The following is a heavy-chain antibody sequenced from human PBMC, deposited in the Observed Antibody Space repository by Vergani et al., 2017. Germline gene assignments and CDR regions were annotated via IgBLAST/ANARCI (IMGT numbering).Heavy chain of an antibody. D-gene: IGHD3-22*01. CDR2: IYHSGST. V-gene: IGHV4-38-2*01. CDR1: GYSISSGYY. Sequence: QVQLQESGPGLVKPSETLSLTCAVSGYSISSGYYWGWIRQPPGKGLEWIGSIYHSGSTYYNPSLKSRVTILVDTSKNQFSLKLSSVTAAATAMYYCARMGGYDEGDAFRIGYFDSWGPGILVTVSS. J-gene: IGHJ4*02. CDR3: ARMGGYDEGDAFRIGYFDS.